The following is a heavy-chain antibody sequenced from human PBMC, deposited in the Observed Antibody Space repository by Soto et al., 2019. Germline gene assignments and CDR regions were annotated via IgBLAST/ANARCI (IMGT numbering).Heavy chain of an antibody. CDR3: ARDIGSGWYYYFDY. J-gene: IGHJ4*02. CDR2: IKQDGSEK. D-gene: IGHD6-19*01. Sequence: GGSLRLSCAASGFTFSSYWMSWVRQAPGKGLEWVANIKQDGSEKYYVDSVKGRFTISRDNAKNSLYLQMNSLRAEDTAVYYCARDIGSGWYYYFDYWGQGTLVTVSS. V-gene: IGHV3-7*03. CDR1: GFTFSSYW.